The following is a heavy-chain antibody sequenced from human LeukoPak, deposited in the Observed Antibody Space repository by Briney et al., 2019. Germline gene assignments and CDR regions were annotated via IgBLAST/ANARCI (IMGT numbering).Heavy chain of an antibody. CDR1: GGSISSYY. CDR3: ARDLPSYAFDI. J-gene: IGHJ3*02. CDR2: IYYSGST. Sequence: SETLSLTCTVSGGSISSYYWSWIRQPPGKGLEWIGYIYYSGSTNYNPSPKSRVTISVDTSKNQFSLKLSSVTAADTAVYYCARDLPSYAFDIWGQGTMVTVSS. V-gene: IGHV4-59*13. D-gene: IGHD6-6*01.